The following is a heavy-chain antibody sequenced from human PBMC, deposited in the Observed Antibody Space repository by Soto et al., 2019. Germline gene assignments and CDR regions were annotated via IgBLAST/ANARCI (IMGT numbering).Heavy chain of an antibody. D-gene: IGHD3-10*01. J-gene: IGHJ5*02. V-gene: IGHV5-10-1*01. CDR2: IDPSDSYT. CDR3: ARHRDNYYGSGSYIWFDP. Sequence: PGESLKISCKGSGYSFTSYWISWVRQMPGKGLEWMGRIDPSDSYTNYSPSFQGHVTISADKSISTAYLQWSSLKASDAAMYYCARHRDNYYGSGSYIWFDPWGQGTLVTVSS. CDR1: GYSFTSYW.